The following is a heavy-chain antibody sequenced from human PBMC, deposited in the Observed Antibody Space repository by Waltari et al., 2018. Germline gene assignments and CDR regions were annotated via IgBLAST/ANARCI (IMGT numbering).Heavy chain of an antibody. CDR2: ISGNSGSI. CDR3: ARNNMVQGTYAFDI. V-gene: IGHV3-9*03. J-gene: IGHJ3*02. D-gene: IGHD3-10*01. CDR1: GFTFDDYA. Sequence: EVQLVESGGGLVQPGRSLRLSCAASGFTFDDYAMHWVRQAPGKGLEWVSGISGNSGSIGDEDSVKGRFTISRDNAKNSLYLQMNSLRAEDMALYYCARNNMVQGTYAFDIWGQGTMVTVSS.